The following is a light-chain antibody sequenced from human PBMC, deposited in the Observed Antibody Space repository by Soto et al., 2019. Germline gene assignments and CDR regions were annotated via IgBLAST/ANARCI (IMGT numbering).Light chain of an antibody. J-gene: IGKJ1*01. CDR1: QGIRND. CDR2: GAS. Sequence: DIQMTHSPSSLSASVGDRITITCRASQGIRNDLGWYQQKPGKAPKLLIYGASSLETGVPSRFGGSGSGTEFTLSISSLQPDDVATYYCQHFNSYPWTFGQGTKVDI. V-gene: IGKV1-17*01. CDR3: QHFNSYPWT.